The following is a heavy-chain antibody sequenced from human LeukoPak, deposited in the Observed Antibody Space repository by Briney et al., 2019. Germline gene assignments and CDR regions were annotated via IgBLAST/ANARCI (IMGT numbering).Heavy chain of an antibody. V-gene: IGHV4-34*01. CDR3: AKDKLTYFDY. CDR2: INHSGST. CDR1: GGSFSGYY. D-gene: IGHD3-9*01. Sequence: IPSETLSLACAVYGGSFSGYYWSWIRQPPGKGLEWIGEINHSGSTNYNPSLKSRVTISVDTSKNQFSLKLSSVTAADTAVYYCAKDKLTYFDYWGQGTLVTVSS. J-gene: IGHJ4*02.